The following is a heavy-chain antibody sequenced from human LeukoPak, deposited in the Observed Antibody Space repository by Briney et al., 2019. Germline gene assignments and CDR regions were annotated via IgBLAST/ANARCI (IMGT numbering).Heavy chain of an antibody. D-gene: IGHD6-13*01. CDR2: ISAYNGNT. V-gene: IGHV1-18*04. J-gene: IGHJ3*02. Sequence: ASVKVSCKASGYTFTGYYIHWVRQAPGQGLEWMGWISAYNGNTNYAQKLQGRVTMTTDTSTSTAYMELRSLRSDDTAVYYCARGWQQLAPDAFDIWGQGTMVTVSS. CDR3: ARGWQQLAPDAFDI. CDR1: GYTFTGYY.